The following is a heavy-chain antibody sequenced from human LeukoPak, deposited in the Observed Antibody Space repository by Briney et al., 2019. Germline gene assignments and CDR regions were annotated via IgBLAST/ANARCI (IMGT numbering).Heavy chain of an antibody. J-gene: IGHJ3*02. CDR1: GGSIGSYY. Sequence: SETLSLTCTVSGGSIGSYYWSWIRQPPGKGLEWIGYIYYSGSTNYNPSLKSRVTISVDTSKNQFSLKLSSVTAADTAVYYCARPSQDAFDIWGQGTMVTVSS. CDR3: ARPSQDAFDI. CDR2: IYYSGST. V-gene: IGHV4-59*01.